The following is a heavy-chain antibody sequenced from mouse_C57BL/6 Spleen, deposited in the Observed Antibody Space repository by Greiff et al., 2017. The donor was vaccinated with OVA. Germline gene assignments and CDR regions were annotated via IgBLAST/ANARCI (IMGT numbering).Heavy chain of an antibody. CDR3: ARSYCGNYGWFAY. V-gene: IGHV1-59*01. D-gene: IGHD2-1*01. J-gene: IGHJ3*01. CDR2: IDPSDSYT. CDR1: GYTFTSYW. Sequence: QVQLQQPGAELVRPGTSVKLSCKASGYTFTSYWMHWVKQRPGQGLEWIGVIDPSDSYTNYNQKFKGKATLTVDTSSSTAYMQLSSLTSEDSAVYYCARSYCGNYGWFAYWGQGTLVTVSA.